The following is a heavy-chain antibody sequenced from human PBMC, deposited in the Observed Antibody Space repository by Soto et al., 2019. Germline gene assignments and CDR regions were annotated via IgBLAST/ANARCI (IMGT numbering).Heavy chain of an antibody. CDR3: ARKRGYGLDY. CDR1: GGSISSYY. V-gene: IGHV4-59*01. D-gene: IGHD5-18*01. CDR2: IYYSGST. Sequence: PSETLSLTCTVSGGSISSYYWSWIRQPPGKGLGWIGYIYYSGSTNYNPSLKSRVTISVDTSKNQFSLKLSSVTAADTAVYYCARKRGYGLDYWGQGTLVTVSS. J-gene: IGHJ4*02.